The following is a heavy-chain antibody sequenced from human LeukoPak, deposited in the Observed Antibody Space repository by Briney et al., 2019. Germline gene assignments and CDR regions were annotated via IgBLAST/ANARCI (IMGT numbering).Heavy chain of an antibody. J-gene: IGHJ4*02. CDR3: AREEPQYSSGWHHSDY. D-gene: IGHD6-19*01. CDR1: GFTFSSYA. CDR2: ISDDGSNT. Sequence: GRSLRVSCAASGFTFSSYAMYWVRQAPGEGLEWVAVISDDGSNTYYAESVRGRVTISRDNSHNTLYLQKNNLRAQDTAVYYCAREEPQYSSGWHHSDYWGQGTLVTVSS. V-gene: IGHV3-30-3*01.